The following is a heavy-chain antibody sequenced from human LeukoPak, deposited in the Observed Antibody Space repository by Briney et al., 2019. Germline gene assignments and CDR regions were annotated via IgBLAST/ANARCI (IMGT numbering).Heavy chain of an antibody. CDR3: VKGLGVDDN. CDR1: GLTFSSYA. Sequence: PGGSLRLFCAASGLTFSSYAMSWVRQAPGKGLEWVSGISGSAFSTDYADSVKGRFTISRDNSRNTLYLQMNSLRGDDTAVYYCVKGLGVDDNWGQGTLVTVSS. V-gene: IGHV3-23*01. D-gene: IGHD3-10*01. J-gene: IGHJ4*02. CDR2: ISGSAFST.